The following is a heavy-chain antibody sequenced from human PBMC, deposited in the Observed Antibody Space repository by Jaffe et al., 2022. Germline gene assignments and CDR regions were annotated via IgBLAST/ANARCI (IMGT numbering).Heavy chain of an antibody. J-gene: IGHJ4*02. D-gene: IGHD3-3*01. CDR2: IRYDGSNK. CDR1: GFTFSSYG. Sequence: QVQLVESGGGVVQPGGSLRLSCAASGFTFSSYGMHWVRQAPGKGLEWVAFIRYDGSNKYYADSVKGRFTISRDNSKNTLYLQMNSLRAEDTAVYYCAKDLLGSITIFGVVMSYFDYWGQGTLVTVSS. V-gene: IGHV3-30*02. CDR3: AKDLLGSITIFGVVMSYFDY.